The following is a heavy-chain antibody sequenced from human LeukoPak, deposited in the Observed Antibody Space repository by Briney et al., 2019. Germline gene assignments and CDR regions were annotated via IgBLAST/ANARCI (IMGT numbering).Heavy chain of an antibody. D-gene: IGHD3-10*01. Sequence: PSETLSLTCTVSGGSISSYYWSWIRQPAGKGLEWIGRIYTSGSTNYNPSLKSRVTMSVDTSKNQFSLKLSSVTAADTAVYYCARVRYYYGAREVRGYYGMDVWGQGTTVTVSS. J-gene: IGHJ6*02. V-gene: IGHV4-4*07. CDR3: ARVRYYYGAREVRGYYGMDV. CDR2: IYTSGST. CDR1: GGSISSYY.